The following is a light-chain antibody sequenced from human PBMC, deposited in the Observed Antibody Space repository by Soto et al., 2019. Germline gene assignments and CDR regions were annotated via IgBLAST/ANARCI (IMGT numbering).Light chain of an antibody. CDR3: FSYTANDNWV. Sequence: QSVLTQPPSVSGAPGQRVTISCTGSSANIGAAYNVDWYQQLPGTAPKLLIYGNNNRPSGVPARFSGSKSGTSASLAIAGLQTDDEADYFCFSYTANDNWVFGGGTKVTVL. CDR1: SANIGAAYN. J-gene: IGLJ3*02. CDR2: GNN. V-gene: IGLV1-40*01.